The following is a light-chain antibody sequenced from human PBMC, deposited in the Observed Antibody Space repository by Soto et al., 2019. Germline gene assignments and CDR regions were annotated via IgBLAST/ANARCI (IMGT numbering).Light chain of an antibody. CDR3: CSLRI. V-gene: IGLV2-11*01. CDR1: SSDVGGYNS. J-gene: IGLJ2*01. Sequence: QSVLTQPRSVSGSPGQSVTISCTGTSSDVGGYNSVSWYQQLPGKAPKFLIYDVSKRLSGVPDRFSGYRSGNTASLTISGVQTEDEADYYCCSLRIFGGGTKVTLL. CDR2: DVS.